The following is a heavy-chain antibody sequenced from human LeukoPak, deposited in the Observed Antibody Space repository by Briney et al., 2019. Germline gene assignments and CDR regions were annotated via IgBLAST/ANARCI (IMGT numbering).Heavy chain of an antibody. CDR1: GGSISSYY. Sequence: NPSETLSLTCTVSGGSISSYYWSWIRQPPGKGLEWITYIYYSGNTDYNPSLKSRVTISLDTSKNQFSLKLSSVIAADTAVYYCARHDPIVGTPDAFDIWGQGTMVTVSS. CDR2: IYYSGNT. D-gene: IGHD1-26*01. V-gene: IGHV4-59*08. J-gene: IGHJ3*02. CDR3: ARHDPIVGTPDAFDI.